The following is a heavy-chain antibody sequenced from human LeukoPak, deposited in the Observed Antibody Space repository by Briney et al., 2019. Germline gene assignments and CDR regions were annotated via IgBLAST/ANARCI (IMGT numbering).Heavy chain of an antibody. D-gene: IGHD4-17*01. CDR2: IYTSGST. V-gene: IGHV4-4*07. CDR1: GGSISSYY. Sequence: SETLSLTCTVSGGSISSYYWSWIRQPAGKGLEWIGRIYTSGSTNYNPSLKSRVTMSVDTSKNQFSLKLSSVTAADTAVCYCARVGMTTVTNSWFDPWGQGTLVTVSS. CDR3: ARVGMTTVTNSWFDP. J-gene: IGHJ5*02.